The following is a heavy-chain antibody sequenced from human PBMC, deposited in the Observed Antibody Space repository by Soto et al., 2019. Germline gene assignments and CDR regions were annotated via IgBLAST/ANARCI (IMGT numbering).Heavy chain of an antibody. CDR1: SGSISSYY. CDR3: AFVRDGYNLDYYGLDV. CDR2: IYYSGST. J-gene: IGHJ6*02. V-gene: IGHV4-59*01. Sequence: QVQLQESGPGLVKPSETLSLTCTVSSGSISSYYWSWIRQPPGKGLEWIGYIYYSGSTNYNPSLKSRVTISVDTSKNQCTLKLSSVTAADTAVYYCAFVRDGYNLDYYGLDVWGQGTTVTVSS. D-gene: IGHD5-12*01.